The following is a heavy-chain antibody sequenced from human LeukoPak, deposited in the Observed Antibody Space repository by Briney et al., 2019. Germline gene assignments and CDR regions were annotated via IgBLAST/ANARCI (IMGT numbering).Heavy chain of an antibody. J-gene: IGHJ4*02. D-gene: IGHD2-21*02. Sequence: PGGSLRLSCTPAAFTFSHAWMTWVRQAPGKGLEWVGRISTKTDGGATDYAAPVKGRFTISRDDSKNTLYLQMNSLKTEDTAVYYCIKSSGDWHSGQGTLVTVSS. CDR3: IKSSGDWH. CDR2: ISTKTDGGAT. V-gene: IGHV3-15*01. CDR1: AFTFSHAW.